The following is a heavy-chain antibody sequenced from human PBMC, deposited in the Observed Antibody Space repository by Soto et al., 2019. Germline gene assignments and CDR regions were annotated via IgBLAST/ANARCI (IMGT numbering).Heavy chain of an antibody. CDR3: AKGRSYYYYYGVDV. CDR2: IIDSGGST. Sequence: PGGSLRLSCAASVFTLSSCAMGWVRQAPGKGLEWVSDIIDSGGSTYYADSVKGRFTISRDNSKSTLYLQMNSLRAEDTALYYCAKGRSYYYYYGVDVWGQGTTVTVSS. J-gene: IGHJ6*02. V-gene: IGHV3-23*01. CDR1: VFTLSSCA.